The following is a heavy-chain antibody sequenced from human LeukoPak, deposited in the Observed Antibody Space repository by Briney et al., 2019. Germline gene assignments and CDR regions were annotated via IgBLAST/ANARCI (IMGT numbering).Heavy chain of an antibody. V-gene: IGHV4-4*07. CDR1: ANSISNYY. J-gene: IGHJ4*02. CDR2: IYSSGNT. CDR3: ASERIAVTADTIVRYYFDS. D-gene: IGHD6-19*01. Sequence: PSETLSLTCTVSANSISNYYWTWIRQPAGKGLEWIGHIYSSGNTNYNPSLKRRLTMPIDTSKKQFSLKLRSVTAADTAVYYCASERIAVTADTIVRYYFDSWGQGTLVTVSS.